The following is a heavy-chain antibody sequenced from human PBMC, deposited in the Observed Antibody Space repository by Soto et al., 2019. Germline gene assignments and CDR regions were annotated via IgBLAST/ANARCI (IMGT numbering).Heavy chain of an antibody. CDR3: ARHSPHGSGSYYAYYYGMDV. D-gene: IGHD3-10*01. Sequence: SETLSLTCTVSGGSISSSSYHWGWIRQPPGKGLEWIGSIYYSGSTYYNPSLKSRVTISVDTSKNQFSLKLSSVTAADTAVYYCARHSPHGSGSYYAYYYGMDVWVQGTTVTVSS. J-gene: IGHJ6*02. CDR2: IYYSGST. V-gene: IGHV4-39*01. CDR1: GGSISSSSYH.